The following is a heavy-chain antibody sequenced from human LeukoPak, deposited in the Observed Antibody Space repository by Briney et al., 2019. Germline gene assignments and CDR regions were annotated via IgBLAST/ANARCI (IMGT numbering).Heavy chain of an antibody. J-gene: IGHJ5*02. D-gene: IGHD6-13*01. V-gene: IGHV3-21*01. CDR3: ARAAAGTGNWFDP. Sequence: PGGSLRLSCAASGFTFSSYSMNWVRPAPGKGLEWVSSISSSSSYIYYADSVKGRFTISRDNAKNSLYLLMNSLRAEDTAVYYCARAAAGTGNWFDPWGQGTLVTVSS. CDR1: GFTFSSYS. CDR2: ISSSSSYI.